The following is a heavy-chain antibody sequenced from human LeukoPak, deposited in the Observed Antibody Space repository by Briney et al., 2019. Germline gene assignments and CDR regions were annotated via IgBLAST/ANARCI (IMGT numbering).Heavy chain of an antibody. CDR1: GGSISSSSGYY. J-gene: IGHJ4*02. CDR3: AREGGPYRPLDY. Sequence: SETLSLTCTVSGGSISSSSGYYWGWIRQPPGKGLEWIGNIYYSGTTHYNPSLESRVTMSVDMSENHISLRLTSVTAADTAVYYCAREGGPYRPLDYSGQGTLVT. CDR2: IYYSGTT. V-gene: IGHV4-39*07.